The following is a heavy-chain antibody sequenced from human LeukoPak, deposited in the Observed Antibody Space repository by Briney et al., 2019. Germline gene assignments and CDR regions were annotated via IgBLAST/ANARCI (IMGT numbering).Heavy chain of an antibody. Sequence: PGGSLRLSCAASGFXFTSHEMNWVRQAPGKGLEWVSYISDSGSPIYYADSVKGRFTVSRDNAKNSLYLQMNSLRAEDTALYYCARQTLGATGYSAFDFWGQGTLVTVSS. CDR3: ARQTLGATGYSAFDF. D-gene: IGHD3-9*01. CDR1: GFXFTSHE. CDR2: ISDSGSPI. J-gene: IGHJ3*01. V-gene: IGHV3-48*03.